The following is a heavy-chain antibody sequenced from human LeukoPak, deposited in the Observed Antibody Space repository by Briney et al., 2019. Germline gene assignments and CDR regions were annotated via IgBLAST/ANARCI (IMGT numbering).Heavy chain of an antibody. CDR1: GFTFSSYA. D-gene: IGHD5-12*01. J-gene: IGHJ4*02. CDR3: AKHSAEKYSGNYGWAPPDEY. Sequence: GGSLRLSCAASGFTFSSYAMSWVRQAPGEGLEWVSAISGSGGSTYYADSVKGRFTISRDNSKNTLYLQMNSLRAEDTAVYYCAKHSAEKYSGNYGWAPPDEYWGQGSLVTVSS. CDR2: ISGSGGST. V-gene: IGHV3-23*01.